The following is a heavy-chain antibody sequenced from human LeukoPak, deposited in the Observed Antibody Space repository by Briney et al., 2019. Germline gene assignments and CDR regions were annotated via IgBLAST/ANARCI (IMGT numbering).Heavy chain of an antibody. CDR2: IYYSGST. J-gene: IGHJ4*02. CDR1: GGSISSGDYY. CDR3: ARDNQYCSGGSCYSSYFDY. V-gene: IGHV4-30-4*01. Sequence: SETLSLTCTVSGGSISSGDYYWSWIRQPPGKGLECIGYIYYSGSTYYNPSLKSRVTISVDTSKNQFSLKLSSVTAADTAVYYCARDNQYCSGGSCYSSYFDYWGQGTLVTVSS. D-gene: IGHD2-15*01.